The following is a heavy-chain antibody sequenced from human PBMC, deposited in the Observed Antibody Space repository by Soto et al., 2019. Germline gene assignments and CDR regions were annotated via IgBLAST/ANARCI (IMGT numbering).Heavy chain of an antibody. J-gene: IGHJ4*02. CDR3: ARSPRSSPYFDY. CDR1: GYTLSNFW. Sequence: GESLKISCQCSGYTLSNFWIAWVRQLPGQGLEWMGIIYPGDSETRYSPSFHGKVTISADRSIGTAYLQWSSLEASDGGFYFCARSPRSSPYFDYWGQGALVTVSS. D-gene: IGHD6-13*01. CDR2: IYPGDSET. V-gene: IGHV5-51*01.